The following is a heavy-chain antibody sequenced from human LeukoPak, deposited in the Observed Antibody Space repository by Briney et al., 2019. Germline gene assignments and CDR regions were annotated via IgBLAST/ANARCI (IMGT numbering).Heavy chain of an antibody. D-gene: IGHD2-15*01. CDR3: AKDYCSGGSCYRLGY. Sequence: GGSLRLSCVASGFSFSSYGMHWVRQAPGKGLEWMAVISYDGSNKYYADSVKGRFTISRDNSKNTLYLQMNSLRVEDTAVYYCAKDYCSGGSCYRLGYWGQGTLVTVSS. V-gene: IGHV3-30*18. CDR1: GFSFSSYG. CDR2: ISYDGSNK. J-gene: IGHJ4*02.